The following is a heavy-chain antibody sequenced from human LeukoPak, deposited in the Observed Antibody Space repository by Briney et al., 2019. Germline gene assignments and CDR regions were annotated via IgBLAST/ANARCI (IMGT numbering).Heavy chain of an antibody. V-gene: IGHV4-4*07. J-gene: IGHJ4*02. Sequence: NPSETLSLTCTVSGGSISSYYWSWIRQPAGKGLEWIGRIYTSGSTNYNPSLKSRVTMSVDTSKNQFSLKLSSVTAAGTAVYYCARDGWLGDPSRFDYWGQGTLVTVSS. CDR3: ARDGWLGDPSRFDY. CDR1: GGSISSYY. CDR2: IYTSGST. D-gene: IGHD4-17*01.